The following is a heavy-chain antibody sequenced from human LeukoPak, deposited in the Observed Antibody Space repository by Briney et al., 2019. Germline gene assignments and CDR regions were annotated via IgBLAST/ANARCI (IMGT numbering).Heavy chain of an antibody. CDR1: GLTFSDYY. CDR3: ARETWGQISA. D-gene: IGHD3-16*01. Sequence: GGPLRLSCAASGLTFSDYYMSWIRQAPGKGLEWISYISSRGNTIYYADSVKGRFTISRDNAKNSLYLQMNSLRAEDTAVYYCARETWGQISAWGQGTLVTVSS. V-gene: IGHV3-11*04. J-gene: IGHJ5*02. CDR2: ISSRGNTI.